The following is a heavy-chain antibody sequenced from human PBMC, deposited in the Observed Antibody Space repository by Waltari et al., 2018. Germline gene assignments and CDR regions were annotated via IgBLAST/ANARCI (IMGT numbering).Heavy chain of an antibody. CDR3: ARPSYCTNGVCYRLDY. Sequence: EVQLVQSGAEVTKPGASLKISCKGSGYNFTSYWIGWVRHLPGKGLEWMGIIYPGDSYTRYSPSFQGQVTISADKSISTAYLQWSSLKASDTAMYYCARPSYCTNGVCYRLDYWGQGTLVTVSS. D-gene: IGHD2-8*01. CDR1: GYNFTSYW. V-gene: IGHV5-51*01. J-gene: IGHJ4*02. CDR2: IYPGDSYT.